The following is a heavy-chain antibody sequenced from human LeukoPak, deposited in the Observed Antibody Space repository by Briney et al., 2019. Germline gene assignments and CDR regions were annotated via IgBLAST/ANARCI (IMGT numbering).Heavy chain of an antibody. CDR3: ASPLYGAGLDAFDI. CDR2: ISSSSSYI. CDR1: GFIFSSYW. V-gene: IGHV3-21*01. J-gene: IGHJ3*02. D-gene: IGHD2/OR15-2a*01. Sequence: GSLRLPCAASGFIFSSYWMSWVRQAPGKGLEWVSSISSSSSYIYYADSVKGRFTISRDNAKNSLYLQMNSLRAEDTAVYYCASPLYGAGLDAFDIWGQGTMVTVSS.